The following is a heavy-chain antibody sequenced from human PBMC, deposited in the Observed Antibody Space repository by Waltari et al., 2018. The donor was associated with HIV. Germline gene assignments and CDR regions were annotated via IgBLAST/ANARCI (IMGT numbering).Heavy chain of an antibody. CDR2: ISSNSNFS. V-gene: IGHV3-21*01. CDR1: GFTVSNYS. D-gene: IGHD3-10*01. CDR3: ASGF. J-gene: IGHJ6*02. Sequence: EVQLVESGGGLVKPGGSLRLSCVVSGFTVSNYSMNWVRQAPGGGLWCVSSISSNSNFSYYADSVKGRFTISRDNAKNSLYLQMNSLRAEDTAVYYCASGFWGQGTTVTVSS.